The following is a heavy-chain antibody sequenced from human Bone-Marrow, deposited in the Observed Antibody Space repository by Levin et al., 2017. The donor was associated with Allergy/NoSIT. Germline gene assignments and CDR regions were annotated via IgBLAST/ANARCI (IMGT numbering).Heavy chain of an antibody. CDR3: ARPITQNDAFDL. CDR1: GYSFTSFW. Sequence: GESLKISCKASGYSFTSFWIGWLRQMPGKGLEWMGIIYPGDSASRYSPSFQDQVTISADTSINTAYLQWSSLKASDTAIYYCARPITQNDAFDLWGQGTMVTVSS. J-gene: IGHJ3*01. CDR2: IYPGDSAS. V-gene: IGHV5-51*01.